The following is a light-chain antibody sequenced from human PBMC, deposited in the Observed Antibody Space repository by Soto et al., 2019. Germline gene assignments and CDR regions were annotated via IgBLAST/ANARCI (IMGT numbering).Light chain of an antibody. Sequence: EIVMTQSPATLSLSPGERVTLSCRASQSVSSKLAWYQQKPGQAPRLLIYGASIRATDIPARFSGSGSGTEFTLTISRLQSEDFAVYYCQQYNNWPPWTFGQGTRVEI. CDR1: QSVSSK. CDR2: GAS. CDR3: QQYNNWPPWT. V-gene: IGKV3-15*01. J-gene: IGKJ1*01.